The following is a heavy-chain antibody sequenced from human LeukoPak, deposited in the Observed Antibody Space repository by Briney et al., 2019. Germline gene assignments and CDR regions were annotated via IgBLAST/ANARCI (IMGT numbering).Heavy chain of an antibody. V-gene: IGHV1-8*01. CDR3: ARDPNYDILTGYYMDWFDP. CDR2: MNPNSGNT. D-gene: IGHD3-9*01. J-gene: IGHJ5*02. CDR1: GYTFTSYD. Sequence: GASVKVSCKASGYTFTSYDINWVRQATGQGLEWMGWMNPNSGNTGYAQKFQGRVTMTRNSSISTAYKELSSLRSEDTAVYYCARDPNYDILTGYYMDWFDPWGQGTLVTVSS.